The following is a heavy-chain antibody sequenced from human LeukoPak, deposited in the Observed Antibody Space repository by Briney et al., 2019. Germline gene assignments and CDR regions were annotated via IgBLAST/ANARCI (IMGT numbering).Heavy chain of an antibody. V-gene: IGHV3-48*04. CDR2: ISSSSSTI. J-gene: IGHJ2*01. CDR3: ARCVDGDPGLWYFDL. D-gene: IGHD4-17*01. Sequence: GGSLRLSCAASGFTFSSYSMNWVRQAPGKGLEWVSYISSSSSTIYYADSVKGRFTISRDNAKNSLYLQMNSLRAEDTAVYYCARCVDGDPGLWYFDLWGRGTLVTVSS. CDR1: GFTFSSYS.